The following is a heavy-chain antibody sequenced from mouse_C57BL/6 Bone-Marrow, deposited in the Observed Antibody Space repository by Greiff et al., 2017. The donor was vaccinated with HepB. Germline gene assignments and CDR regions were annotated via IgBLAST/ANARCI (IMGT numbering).Heavy chain of an antibody. D-gene: IGHD2-3*01. CDR3: TFYDGYPWYFDV. Sequence: EVKLQESGGGLVQPGGSMKLSCVASGFTFSNYWMNWVRQSPEKGLEWVAQIRLKSDNYATHYAESVKGRFTISRDDSKSSVYLQMNNLRAEDTGIYYCTFYDGYPWYFDVWGTGTTVTVSS. V-gene: IGHV6-3*01. CDR1: GFTFSNYW. J-gene: IGHJ1*03. CDR2: IRLKSDNYAT.